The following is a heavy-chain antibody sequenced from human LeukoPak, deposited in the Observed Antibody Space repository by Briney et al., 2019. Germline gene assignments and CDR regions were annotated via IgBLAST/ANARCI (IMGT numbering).Heavy chain of an antibody. V-gene: IGHV3-21*01. Sequence: PGGSLRLSCAASGFTVSNKYMTWVRQAPGKGLEWVSSISSSSSYIYYADSVKGRFTISRDNAKNSLYLQMNSLRAEDTAVYYCARSAVLLWFGELLPIDYYYYYMDVWGKGTTVTISS. CDR1: GFTVSNKY. CDR3: ARSAVLLWFGELLPIDYYYYYMDV. CDR2: ISSSSSYI. J-gene: IGHJ6*03. D-gene: IGHD3-10*01.